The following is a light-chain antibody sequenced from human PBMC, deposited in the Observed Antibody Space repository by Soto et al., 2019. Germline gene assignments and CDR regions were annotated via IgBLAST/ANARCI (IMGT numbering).Light chain of an antibody. V-gene: IGLV1-44*01. Sequence: QSVLTQPPSASGTPGQRVTISCSGSSSNIGSNTVNWCQQLPGTAPKLLISNNDQRPSGVPDRFSGSKSGTSASLAISGLQSDDESDYYCAAWDDSLHAVVFGGGTKVTVL. CDR1: SSNIGSNT. CDR3: AAWDDSLHAVV. J-gene: IGLJ2*01. CDR2: NND.